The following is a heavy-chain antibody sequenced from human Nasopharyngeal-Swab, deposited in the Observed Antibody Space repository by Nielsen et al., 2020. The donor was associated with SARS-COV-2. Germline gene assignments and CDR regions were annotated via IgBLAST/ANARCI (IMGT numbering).Heavy chain of an antibody. J-gene: IGHJ4*02. V-gene: IGHV3-53*01. CDR2: LKSGGGT. Sequence: GGSLRLSCVASGFTVSSNFVCWVRQAPGKGLEWVSLLKSGGGTFYADSVRGRFTISRDNSRNTVYLQMNSLRAEDTAVYYCARVRQSGAYFPFDSWGLGTLVTVSS. D-gene: IGHD1-26*01. CDR3: ARVRQSGAYFPFDS. CDR1: GFTVSSNF.